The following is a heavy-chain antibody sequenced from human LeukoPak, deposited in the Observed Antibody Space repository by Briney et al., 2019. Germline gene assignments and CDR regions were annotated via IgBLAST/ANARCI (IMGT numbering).Heavy chain of an antibody. CDR3: ARAAIVVVPAATERYYYYNGMDV. CDR1: GFTFSSDW. J-gene: IGHJ6*02. Sequence: PGGSLRLSCAASGFTFSSDWMHWVRQAPGKGLVWVSRINSDGSSTSYADSVKGRFTISRDNAKNTLYLQMNSLRAEDTAVYYCARAAIVVVPAATERYYYYNGMDVWGQGTTVTVSS. CDR2: INSDGSST. D-gene: IGHD2-2*01. V-gene: IGHV3-74*01.